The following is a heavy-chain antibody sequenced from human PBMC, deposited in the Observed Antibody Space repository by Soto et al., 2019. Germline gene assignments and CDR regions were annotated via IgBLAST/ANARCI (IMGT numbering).Heavy chain of an antibody. CDR1: GDSISSDDYY. D-gene: IGHD4-17*01. CDR2: ISSSGTT. J-gene: IGHJ4*02. CDR3: ARSHDYSAYVFDG. Sequence: QVQLQESGPGVVKPSQTLSLTCTVSGDSISSDDYYWSWIRQPPGKGLEWIGYISSSGTTSYNPSLKSRVLFSIDTSKKKFSLKLTSVTAADTAVYYCARSHDYSAYVFDGWGQGTLVTVSS. V-gene: IGHV4-30-4*01.